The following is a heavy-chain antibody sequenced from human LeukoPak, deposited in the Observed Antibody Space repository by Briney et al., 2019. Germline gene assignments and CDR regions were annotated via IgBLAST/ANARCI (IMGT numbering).Heavy chain of an antibody. CDR1: GGTFSIYA. J-gene: IGHJ5*02. V-gene: IGHV1-69*13. Sequence: SVKVSCKASGGTFSIYAISWVRQAPGQGLEWMGGIIPIFGTANYAQKFQGRVTITADESTSTAYMELSSLRFEDTAVYYCARVDNMGRGAYNWFDPWGQGTLVTVSS. CDR3: ARVDNMGRGAYNWFDP. CDR2: IIPIFGTA. D-gene: IGHD3-10*01.